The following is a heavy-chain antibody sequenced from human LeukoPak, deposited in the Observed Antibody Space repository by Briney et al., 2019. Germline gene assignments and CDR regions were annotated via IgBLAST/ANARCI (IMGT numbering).Heavy chain of an antibody. CDR3: AKKTIAVTGRRDFDY. D-gene: IGHD6-19*01. J-gene: IGHJ4*02. V-gene: IGHV3-23*01. Sequence: GGSLRLSCAASGFTFNTYTMSWVRQAPGKGLEWVSTITNSGATTYYADSVKGRFTISRDNSKNTLYLQMNSLRAEDTAIYYCAKKTIAVTGRRDFDYWGQGTLVTVSS. CDR2: ITNSGATT. CDR1: GFTFNTYT.